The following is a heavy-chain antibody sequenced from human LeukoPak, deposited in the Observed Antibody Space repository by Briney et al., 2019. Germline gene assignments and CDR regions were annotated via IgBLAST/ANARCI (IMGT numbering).Heavy chain of an antibody. V-gene: IGHV3-30*18. CDR3: AKANYYYDSSGYIHYMDV. Sequence: GGSLRLSCAASGFTFSRYDMHWVRQAPGKGLEWVAVISYDGSNKYYADSVKGRFTISRDNSKNTLYLQMNSLRAEDTAVYYCAKANYYYDSSGYIHYMDVWGKGTTVTVSS. D-gene: IGHD3-22*01. J-gene: IGHJ6*03. CDR2: ISYDGSNK. CDR1: GFTFSRYD.